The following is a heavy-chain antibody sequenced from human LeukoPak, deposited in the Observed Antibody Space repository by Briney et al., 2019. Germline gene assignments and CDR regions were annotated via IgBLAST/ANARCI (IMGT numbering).Heavy chain of an antibody. J-gene: IGHJ4*02. V-gene: IGHV3-23*01. CDR2: ISGSGGST. CDR3: AKDRSAGYSGYDSEFDF. D-gene: IGHD5-12*01. CDR1: GFTFSSYA. Sequence: GGSLRLSCAGSGFTFSSYAMSWVRQAPGKGLEWVSAISGSGGSTYYADFVKGRFTISRDNSKNTLYLQMNSLRAEDTAFYYCAKDRSAGYSGYDSEFDFWGQGTLVTVSS.